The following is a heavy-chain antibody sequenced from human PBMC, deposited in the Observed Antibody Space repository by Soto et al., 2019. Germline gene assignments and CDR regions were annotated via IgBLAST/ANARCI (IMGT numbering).Heavy chain of an antibody. V-gene: IGHV4-31*03. CDR2: IYYSGST. J-gene: IGHJ4*02. Sequence: TLSLTCTDSGGSIRSGGYYWSWIRQQPGKGLEWIGYIYYSGSTYYNPSLKSRVTISVDTSKNQFSLKLSSVTAADTAVYYCARGVTMVRGVIHTPYFDYWGQGTLVTVSS. CDR3: ARGVTMVRGVIHTPYFDY. D-gene: IGHD3-10*01. CDR1: GGSIRSGGYY.